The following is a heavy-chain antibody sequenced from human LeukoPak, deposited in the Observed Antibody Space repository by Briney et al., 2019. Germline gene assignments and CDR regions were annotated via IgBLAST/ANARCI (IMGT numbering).Heavy chain of an antibody. J-gene: IGHJ5*02. CDR1: GYTFTSYA. Sequence: ASVNVSCKASGYTFTSYAMHWVRQAPGQRLEWMGWINAGNGNTKYSQKFQGRVTITRDTSASTAYMELSSLRSEDTAVYYCARDFTYDHWFDPWGQGTLVTVSS. V-gene: IGHV1-3*01. CDR3: ARDFTYDHWFDP. D-gene: IGHD5-12*01. CDR2: INAGNGNT.